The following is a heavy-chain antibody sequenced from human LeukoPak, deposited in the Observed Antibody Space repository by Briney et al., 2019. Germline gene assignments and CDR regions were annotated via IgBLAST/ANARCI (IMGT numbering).Heavy chain of an antibody. Sequence: PSETLSLTCAVYGGSLSGYYWSWIRQPPGKGLEWIGEINHSGSTNYNPSLKSRVTISADTSKNQFSLKLSSVTAADTAVYYCARAERYSSSWYRKYYFDYWGQGTLVTVSS. CDR1: GGSLSGYY. CDR2: INHSGST. V-gene: IGHV4-34*01. CDR3: ARAERYSSSWYRKYYFDY. J-gene: IGHJ4*02. D-gene: IGHD6-13*01.